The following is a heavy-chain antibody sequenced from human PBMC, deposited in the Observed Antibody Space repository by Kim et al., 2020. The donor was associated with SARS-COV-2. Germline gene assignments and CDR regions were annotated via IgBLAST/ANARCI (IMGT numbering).Heavy chain of an antibody. Sequence: GGSLRLSCAASGFTFSSYSMNWVRQAPGKGLEWVSSISSSSSYIYYADSVKGRFTISRDNAKNSLYLQMNSLRAEDTAVYYCARDYGPFLGVYGMDVWGQGTTVTVSS. V-gene: IGHV3-21*01. D-gene: IGHD3-16*01. CDR1: GFTFSSYS. J-gene: IGHJ6*02. CDR3: ARDYGPFLGVYGMDV. CDR2: ISSSSSYI.